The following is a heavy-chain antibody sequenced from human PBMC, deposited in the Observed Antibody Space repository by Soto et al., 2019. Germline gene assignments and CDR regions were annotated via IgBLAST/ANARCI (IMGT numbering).Heavy chain of an antibody. CDR3: ARVSRGWYFFDY. CDR2: INSAGDNT. D-gene: IGHD6-19*01. Sequence: GGSLRLSCAASGFTFSSYSMNWVRQAPGKGLEWVSRINSAGDNTNYADSVKGRFNMSRDNAKNTVYLQMSSLRAEGTAVYYCARVSRGWYFFDYWGQGTLVTVSS. J-gene: IGHJ4*02. CDR1: GFTFSSYS. V-gene: IGHV3-74*01.